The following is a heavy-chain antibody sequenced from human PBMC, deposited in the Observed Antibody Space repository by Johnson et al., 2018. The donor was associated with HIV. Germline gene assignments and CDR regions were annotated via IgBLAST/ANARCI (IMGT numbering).Heavy chain of an antibody. V-gene: IGHV3-30-3*01. Sequence: QVQLVESGGGVVQPGRSLRLSCVASGFTFSSYAMHWVRQAPGKGLEWVALISYDGSNKYYADSVKGRFTISRDNSKNTLYLQMNSLRAEDTAVFYCARGAPSGNYYVDAFDLWGQGTMVTVSS. D-gene: IGHD1-26*01. CDR3: ARGAPSGNYYVDAFDL. CDR2: ISYDGSNK. CDR1: GFTFSSYA. J-gene: IGHJ3*01.